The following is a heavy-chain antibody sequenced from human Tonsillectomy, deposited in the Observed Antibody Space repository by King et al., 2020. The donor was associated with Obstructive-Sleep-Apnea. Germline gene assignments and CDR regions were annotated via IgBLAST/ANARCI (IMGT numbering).Heavy chain of an antibody. J-gene: IGHJ4*02. CDR2: ISYDGSNK. V-gene: IGHV3-30*04. Sequence: VQLVESGGGVVQPGRSLRLSCAASGFTFSSYAMHWVRQAPGKGLEWVAIISYDGSNKYYADSVKGRITIARDNSRTTLFLQMNSLRADDTAVYYCARGNRDDFWSGPYYWGLGTLVTVSS. CDR1: GFTFSSYA. D-gene: IGHD3-3*01. CDR3: ARGNRDDFWSGPYY.